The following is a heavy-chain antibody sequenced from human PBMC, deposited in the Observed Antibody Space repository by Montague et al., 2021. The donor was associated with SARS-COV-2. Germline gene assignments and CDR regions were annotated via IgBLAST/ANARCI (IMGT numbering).Heavy chain of an antibody. D-gene: IGHD6-13*01. V-gene: IGHV3-9*01. CDR1: GFTFDDYA. CDR2: ISWNSGSI. CDR3: AKISSWYVGDYFDY. J-gene: IGHJ4*02. Sequence: SLRLSCAASGFTFDDYAMHWVRQAPGKGLEWVPGISWNSGSIGYADSVKGRFTISRDNAKNSLYLQMNSLRAEDTALYYCAKISSWYVGDYFDYWGQGTLVAVSS.